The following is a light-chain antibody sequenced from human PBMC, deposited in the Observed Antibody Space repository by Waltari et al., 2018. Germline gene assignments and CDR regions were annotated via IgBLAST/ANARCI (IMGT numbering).Light chain of an antibody. CDR2: EVS. CDR1: SSDVGAYDY. V-gene: IGLV2-14*01. J-gene: IGLJ1*01. CDR3: SSFTTSSTQV. Sequence: QSALTQPASVSGSPGHSITISCTGTSSDVGAYDYVSWYQQYPGKAPKLMIFEVSNRPSGASIRCSGSKSGNTASRTISGLLPEDEADYYCSSFTTSSTQVFGTGTKVTVL.